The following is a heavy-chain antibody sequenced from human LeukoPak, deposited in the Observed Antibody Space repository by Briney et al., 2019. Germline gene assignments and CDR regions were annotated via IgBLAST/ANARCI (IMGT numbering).Heavy chain of an antibody. D-gene: IGHD4-23*01. J-gene: IGHJ4*02. V-gene: IGHV3-23*01. CDR1: GYTFSTYA. CDR3: AKDVTVVTPRDLFDY. Sequence: GGSLRLSCVASGYTFSTYAMTWVRQAPGKGLEWVSAINARGGSTYYADSVKGRFTISRDNSKNTVYLQMNSLRAEYAAVYYCAKDVTVVTPRDLFDYWGQGTLVTVSS. CDR2: INARGGST.